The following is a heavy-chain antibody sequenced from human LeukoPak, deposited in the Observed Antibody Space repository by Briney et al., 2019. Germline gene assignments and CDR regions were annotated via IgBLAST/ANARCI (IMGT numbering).Heavy chain of an antibody. CDR2: IYYSGST. Sequence: SETLSLTCTVSGDSVSSGSYYWSWIRQPPGKGLEWIGYIYYSGSTNYNPSLKSRVTISVDTSKNQFSLKLSSVTAADTAVYYCARNDYGDYNGWFDPWGQGTLVTVSS. J-gene: IGHJ5*02. CDR3: ARNDYGDYNGWFDP. CDR1: GDSVSSGSYY. D-gene: IGHD4-17*01. V-gene: IGHV4-61*01.